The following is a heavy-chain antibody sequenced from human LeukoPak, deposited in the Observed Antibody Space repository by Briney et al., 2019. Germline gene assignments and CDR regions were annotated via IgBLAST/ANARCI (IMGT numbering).Heavy chain of an antibody. J-gene: IGHJ4*02. Sequence: ASVKVSCKASGYHFINYAISWVRQAPGQGLEWMGWISPFNGQTNYAQNLQDRVTMTIDTTTSTASMELRGLRSDDTGVYYCARVWDYSPGGRFDDWGQGTRVIVSS. CDR3: ARVWDYSPGGRFDD. D-gene: IGHD4-11*01. V-gene: IGHV1-18*04. CDR2: ISPFNGQT. CDR1: GYHFINYA.